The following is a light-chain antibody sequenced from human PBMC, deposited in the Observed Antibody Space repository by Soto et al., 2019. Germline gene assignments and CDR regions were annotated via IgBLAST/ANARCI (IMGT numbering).Light chain of an antibody. CDR2: GAS. J-gene: IGKJ4*01. V-gene: IGKV3-15*01. CDR1: QSVSSN. CDR3: QQYDSTLS. Sequence: EVVMTQSPATLSVSPGVRATLSCRASQSVSSNLAWYQQKPGQAPRLLIYGASTRATGIPARFSGSGSGTEFTLTISGLEPEDFAVYHCQQYDSTLSFGGGTKVDI.